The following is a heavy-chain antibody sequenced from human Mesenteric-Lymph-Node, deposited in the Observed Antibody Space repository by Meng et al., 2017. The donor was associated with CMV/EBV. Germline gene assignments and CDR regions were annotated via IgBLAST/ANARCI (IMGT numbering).Heavy chain of an antibody. Sequence: VAGDSISSGGNYWLWVRQQPEKGLEWIEYIYYSGNTHYNPSLKSRVTISVDTSKNQFSLELSSVTAADTAVYYCARGGYGDFYFDYWGQGTLVTVSS. V-gene: IGHV4-31*02. CDR2: IYYSGNT. CDR3: ARGGYGDFYFDY. CDR1: GDSISSGGNY. D-gene: IGHD4-17*01. J-gene: IGHJ4*02.